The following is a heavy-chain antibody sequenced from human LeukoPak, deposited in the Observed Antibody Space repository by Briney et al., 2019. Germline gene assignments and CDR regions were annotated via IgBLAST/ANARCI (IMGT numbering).Heavy chain of an antibody. D-gene: IGHD3-22*01. CDR3: ASPSAHIYDSSGYYNA. CDR2: MNPNSGNT. CDR1: GYTFTSYD. V-gene: IGHV1-8*01. J-gene: IGHJ5*02. Sequence: GASVKVSCKASGYTFTSYDINWVRQATGQGLEWMGWMNPNSGNTGYAQKFQGRVTMTRDTSISTAYMELSSLRSEDTAVYYCASPSAHIYDSSGYYNAWGQGTLVTVSS.